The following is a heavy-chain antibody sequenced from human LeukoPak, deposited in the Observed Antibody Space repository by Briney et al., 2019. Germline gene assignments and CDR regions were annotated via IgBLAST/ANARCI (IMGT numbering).Heavy chain of an antibody. Sequence: SETLSLTCTVSGGSISSGGYYWSWIRQPPGKGLEWIGYIYHSGSTYYNPSLKSRVTISVDRSKNQFSLKLSSVTAADTAVYYCARVRILEGFPEGFYWGQGTLVTVSS. CDR1: GGSISSGGYY. J-gene: IGHJ4*02. V-gene: IGHV4-30-2*01. CDR2: IYHSGST. D-gene: IGHD3-3*01. CDR3: ARVRILEGFPEGFY.